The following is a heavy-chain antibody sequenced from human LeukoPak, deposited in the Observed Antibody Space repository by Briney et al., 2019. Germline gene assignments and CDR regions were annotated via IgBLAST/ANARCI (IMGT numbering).Heavy chain of an antibody. CDR3: ARDGVAAADYAFDI. CDR2: INHSGST. V-gene: IGHV4-34*01. J-gene: IGHJ3*02. Sequence: PSETLSLTCAVYGGSFSGYYWSWIRQPPGKGLEWIGEINHSGSTNYNPSLKSRVTISVDTSKNQFSLKLSSVTAADTAVYYCARDGVAAADYAFDIWGQGTMVTVSS. D-gene: IGHD6-13*01. CDR1: GGSFSGYY.